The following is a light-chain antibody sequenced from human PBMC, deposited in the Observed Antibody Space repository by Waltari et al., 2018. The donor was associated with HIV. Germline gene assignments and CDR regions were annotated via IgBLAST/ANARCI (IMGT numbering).Light chain of an antibody. CDR2: GDD. Sequence: QSVLTQPPSVSGTPGYHATISCSNLRCLCHGTWYQQLPAAAPKLRIYGDDNRPSGVPDRFSGSKSGTSASLAITGLQPEDEADYYCQSYDSSRGGAYVFGTGTKVTV. V-gene: IGLV1-40*02. CDR1: NLRCLCH. J-gene: IGLJ1*01. CDR3: QSYDSSRGGAYV.